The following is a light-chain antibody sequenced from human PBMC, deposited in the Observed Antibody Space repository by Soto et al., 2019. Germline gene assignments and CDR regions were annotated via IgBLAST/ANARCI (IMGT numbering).Light chain of an antibody. J-gene: IGKJ5*01. CDR2: GAS. CDR1: QIVNSD. Sequence: EIVMTQAPATLSVSPGERATLSCSASQIVNSDLAWYQQKPGQAPRLLIYGASTRATGIPARFSGSGSGTEFTLTISSLQSEDFAVYYCKQHNNWRPFNFGQGTRLEI. CDR3: KQHNNWRPFN. V-gene: IGKV3-15*01.